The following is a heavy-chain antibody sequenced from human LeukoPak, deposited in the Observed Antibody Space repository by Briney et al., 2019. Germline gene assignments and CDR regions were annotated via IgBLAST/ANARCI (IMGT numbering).Heavy chain of an antibody. V-gene: IGHV4-59*10. CDR1: GGSFSGYY. CDR3: ARRGSGDSFDT. D-gene: IGHD3-22*01. Sequence: PSETLSLTCAVYGGSFSGYYWSWIRQPPGKGLEWIGRIYSSGSTNYNSSLKSRVTMSVDTSKNQFSLTLSSVTAADTALYYCARRGSGDSFDTWGQGTLVIVSS. J-gene: IGHJ5*02. CDR2: IYSSGST.